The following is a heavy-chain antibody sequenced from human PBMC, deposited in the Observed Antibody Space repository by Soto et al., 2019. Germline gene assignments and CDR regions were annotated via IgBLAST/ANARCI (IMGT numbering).Heavy chain of an antibody. CDR1: GFTFSSYG. V-gene: IGHV3-33*01. D-gene: IGHD1-26*01. J-gene: IGHJ6*02. CDR3: ARSQRGGYPGAKVRYYYYYGMDV. Sequence: GGSLRLSCAASGFTFSSYGMHWVRQAPGKGLEWVAVIWYDGSNKYYADSVKGRFTISRDNSKNTLYLQMNSLRAEDTAVYYCARSQRGGYPGAKVRYYYYYGMDVWGQGTTVTVSS. CDR2: IWYDGSNK.